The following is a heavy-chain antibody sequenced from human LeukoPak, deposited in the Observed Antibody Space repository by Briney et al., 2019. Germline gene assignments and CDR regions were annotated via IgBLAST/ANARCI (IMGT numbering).Heavy chain of an antibody. D-gene: IGHD3-3*01. CDR2: IKGDGIST. V-gene: IGHV3-74*01. J-gene: IGHJ4*02. CDR1: GFDFSSNW. Sequence: GGSLRLSCAASGFDFSSNWMHWVRHAPGQGLVWVSRIKGDGISTNYADSVKGRFTISRDIAKNTLYLQMNSLRAEDTGIYYCAKDHYWSIDYWGRGTLVTVSS. CDR3: AKDHYWSIDY.